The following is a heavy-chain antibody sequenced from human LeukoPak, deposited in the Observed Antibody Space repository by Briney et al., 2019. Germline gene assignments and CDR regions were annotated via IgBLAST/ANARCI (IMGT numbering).Heavy chain of an antibody. V-gene: IGHV3-23*01. Sequence: GGSLRLSCAASGFTYSTYAMNWVRQAPGKGLEWVSTITASGGTTYYADSVKGRFTISRDNSKNTLYMQMNSPRAEDTAVYYCARDHCSGGSCYLSGGYYYYGMDVWGQGTTVTVSS. D-gene: IGHD2-15*01. CDR3: ARDHCSGGSCYLSGGYYYYGMDV. CDR2: ITASGGTT. J-gene: IGHJ6*02. CDR1: GFTYSTYA.